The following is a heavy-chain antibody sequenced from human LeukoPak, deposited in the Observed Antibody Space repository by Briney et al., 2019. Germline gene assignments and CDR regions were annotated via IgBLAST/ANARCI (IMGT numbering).Heavy chain of an antibody. D-gene: IGHD4-17*01. J-gene: IGHJ4*02. Sequence: SETLSLTCAVYGGSFSGYYWSWIRQPPGKGLEWIGEINHSGSTNYNPSLKSRVTISVDTSKNQFSLKLSSVTAADTAVYYCAREYLYGDYLDYWGQGTLVTVSS. CDR2: INHSGST. CDR1: GGSFSGYY. V-gene: IGHV4-34*01. CDR3: AREYLYGDYLDY.